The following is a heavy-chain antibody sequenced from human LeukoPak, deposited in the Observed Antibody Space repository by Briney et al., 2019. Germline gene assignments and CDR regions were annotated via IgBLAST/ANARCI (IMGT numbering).Heavy chain of an antibody. J-gene: IGHJ6*02. Sequence: SVKVSCKASGGTFSSYAISWVRQAPGQGLEWMGRIIPILGIANYARKFQGRVTITADKSTSTAYMELSSLRSEDTAVYYCARDRSPETDYYYGMDVWGQGTTVTVSS. CDR3: ARDRSPETDYYYGMDV. CDR1: GGTFSSYA. D-gene: IGHD2-15*01. V-gene: IGHV1-69*04. CDR2: IIPILGIA.